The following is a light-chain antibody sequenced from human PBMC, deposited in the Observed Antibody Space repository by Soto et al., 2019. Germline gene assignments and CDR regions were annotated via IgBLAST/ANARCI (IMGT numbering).Light chain of an antibody. V-gene: IGLV2-14*01. CDR1: SSDVGGYNY. CDR3: SSYTSSTSLDV. J-gene: IGLJ1*01. Sequence: QSVLTQPASVSGSPGQSITISGTGTSSDVGGYNYVSWYQQHPGKAPKLMIYEVSNRPSGVSIRFSGSKSGNTASLTISGLQAEDEADYYCSSYTSSTSLDVFGTGTKVTVL. CDR2: EVS.